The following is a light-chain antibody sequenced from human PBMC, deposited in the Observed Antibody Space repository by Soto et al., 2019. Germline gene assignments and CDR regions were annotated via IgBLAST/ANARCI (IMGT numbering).Light chain of an antibody. Sequence: ALTQPASVSGSPGQSITISCTGTSSDVGGYNYVSWYQQHPGKAPKLMIFDVSNRPSGVSNRFSGSKSGNTASLTISGLQAEDEADYYCSSYTTSSTPVFGTGTKVTVL. V-gene: IGLV2-14*01. CDR3: SSYTTSSTPV. CDR2: DVS. J-gene: IGLJ1*01. CDR1: SSDVGGYNY.